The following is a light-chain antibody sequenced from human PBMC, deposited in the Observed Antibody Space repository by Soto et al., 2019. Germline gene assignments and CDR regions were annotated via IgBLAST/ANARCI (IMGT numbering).Light chain of an antibody. J-gene: IGKJ5*01. CDR2: AAS. CDR1: QDVSTW. V-gene: IGKV1-12*01. CDR3: QQGLSFPIT. Sequence: DIQMTQSPSSVSASVGDTVTITCRASQDVSTWLAWYQQRPGKAPNLLIYAASRLQIGVPSRFSGSGSGTDFTLTIAGLQHEDFATDYCQQGLSFPITFGQGKRLDIK.